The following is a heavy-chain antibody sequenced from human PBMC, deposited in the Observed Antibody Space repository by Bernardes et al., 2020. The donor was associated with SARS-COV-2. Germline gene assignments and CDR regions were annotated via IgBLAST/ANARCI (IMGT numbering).Heavy chain of an antibody. V-gene: IGHV4-59*08. D-gene: IGHD3-3*01. Sequence: TLSLTCTVSGGSISSCYWSWIRQPPGKGLEWIGYIYYSGSTNYNPSLKSRVTISVDTSKNQFSLKLSSVTAADTAVYYCARHAGITIFGVVIIQQIDYWGQGTLVTVSS. CDR2: IYYSGST. J-gene: IGHJ4*02. CDR3: ARHAGITIFGVVIIQQIDY. CDR1: GGSISSCY.